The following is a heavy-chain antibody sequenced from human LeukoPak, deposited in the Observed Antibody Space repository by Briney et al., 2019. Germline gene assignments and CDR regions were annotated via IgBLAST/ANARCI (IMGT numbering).Heavy chain of an antibody. CDR3: ARVPAAYYYYGMGI. CDR2: IYHSGST. CDR1: GGSISSYY. D-gene: IGHD2-2*01. Sequence: SETLSLTCTVSGGSISSYYWSWIRQPPGKGLEWIGYIYHSGSTNYNPSLKSRVTISVDTSKNQFSLKLSSVTAADAAVYYCARVPAAYYYYGMGIWGQGTTVTVSS. V-gene: IGHV4-59*01. J-gene: IGHJ6*02.